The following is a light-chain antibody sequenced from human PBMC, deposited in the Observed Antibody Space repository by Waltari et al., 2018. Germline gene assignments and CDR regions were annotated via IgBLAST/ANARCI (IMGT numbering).Light chain of an antibody. V-gene: IGLV4-69*01. Sequence: HLVLPHPPSASAPLGPSAMLTCTLRRRHSSTDTACHPQQSEQGPRYLMKLNSDGSPSKGDDIPDRCSGSSTGAERYLTSSSVQSEDEADYYSQTGGHGTWVFGGGTKLTVL. CDR3: QTGGHGTWV. CDR1: RRHSSTD. CDR2: LNSDGSP. J-gene: IGLJ3*02.